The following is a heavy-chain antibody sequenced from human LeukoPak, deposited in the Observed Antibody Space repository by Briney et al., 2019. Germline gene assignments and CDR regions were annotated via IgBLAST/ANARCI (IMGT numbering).Heavy chain of an antibody. V-gene: IGHV3-7*01. CDR2: INQDGSKT. Sequence: GGSLRLSCAASGFTFSSYGMSWVRQAPGKALEWVANINQDGSKTYYVDSVKGRFTISRDNAKNSLCLQMTGLRPEDTPVFSCAGYSGPIVYWGQGTLVTVSS. CDR1: GFTFSSYG. CDR3: AGYSGPIVY. D-gene: IGHD1-1*01. J-gene: IGHJ4*02.